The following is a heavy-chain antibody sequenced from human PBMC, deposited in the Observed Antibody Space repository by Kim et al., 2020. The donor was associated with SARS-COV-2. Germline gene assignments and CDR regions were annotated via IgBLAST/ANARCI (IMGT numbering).Heavy chain of an antibody. D-gene: IGHD5-12*01. V-gene: IGHV3-23*01. CDR2: ISGSGGST. Sequence: GGSLRLSCAASGFTFSSYAMSWVRQAPGKGLEWVSTISGSGGSTYYADSVKGRFTISRDNSKNTLYLQMNSLRAEDTAVYYCAKDHDSGIVATIDNWFDPWGQGTLVTVSS. J-gene: IGHJ5*02. CDR1: GFTFSSYA. CDR3: AKDHDSGIVATIDNWFDP.